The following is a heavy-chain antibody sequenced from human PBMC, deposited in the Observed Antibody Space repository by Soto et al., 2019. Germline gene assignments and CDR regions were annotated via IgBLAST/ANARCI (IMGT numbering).Heavy chain of an antibody. J-gene: IGHJ4*02. D-gene: IGHD3-16*01. CDR3: ATQGVWAAVPGTFDF. Sequence: QLQLQESGPGLVKPSETLSLTCSVSGGSISSTNYYWGWIRQPPGEGLEWIGSVYYSGSTYYSPSLKSRLTISVDTSKNQLSLKLSSVTAADTAVYYCATQGVWAAVPGTFDFWGQGTLVTVSS. CDR2: VYYSGST. V-gene: IGHV4-39*01. CDR1: GGSISSTNYY.